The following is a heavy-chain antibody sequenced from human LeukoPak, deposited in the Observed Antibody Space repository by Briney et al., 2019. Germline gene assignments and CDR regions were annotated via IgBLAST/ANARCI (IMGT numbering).Heavy chain of an antibody. J-gene: IGHJ4*02. CDR1: GGPISSYY. CDR3: ARDYTTGYIGD. D-gene: IGHD6-19*01. Sequence: SETLSLTCSASGGPISSYYWSWIRQSPGKGLEWIGYSHYTGTSSFNPSLKSRATISLDTSKNEFYLRLTSVTTADTAVYYCARDYTTGYIGDWGQGTLVTVSS. CDR2: SHYTGTS. V-gene: IGHV4-59*01.